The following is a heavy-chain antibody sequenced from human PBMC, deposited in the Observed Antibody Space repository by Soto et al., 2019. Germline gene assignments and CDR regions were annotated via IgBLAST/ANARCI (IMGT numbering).Heavy chain of an antibody. CDR2: INPSGGST. J-gene: IGHJ4*02. CDR3: ARAPPRVVATIPVEDY. V-gene: IGHV1-46*03. Sequence: GASVKVSCKASGYTFTSYYMHRVRQAPGQGLEWMGIINPSGGSTSYAQKFQGRVTMTRDTSTSTVYMELSSLRSEDTAVYYCARAPPRVVATIPVEDYWGQGTLVTVSP. CDR1: GYTFTSYY. D-gene: IGHD5-12*01.